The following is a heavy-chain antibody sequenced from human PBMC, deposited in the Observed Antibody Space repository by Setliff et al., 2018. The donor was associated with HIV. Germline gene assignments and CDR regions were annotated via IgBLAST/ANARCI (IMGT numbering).Heavy chain of an antibody. V-gene: IGHV1-69-2*01. CDR3: ATPLSHDSSGREPFDY. CDR2: IDPEDDET. CDR1: GYTFTSYG. Sequence: ASVKVSCKASGYTFTSYGISWVRQAPGQGLEWVGLIDPEDDETLFAEKFQGRATITADTSTDTAYMELSSLRSEDTAVYYCATPLSHDSSGREPFDYWGQGTLVTVSS. J-gene: IGHJ4*02. D-gene: IGHD3-22*01.